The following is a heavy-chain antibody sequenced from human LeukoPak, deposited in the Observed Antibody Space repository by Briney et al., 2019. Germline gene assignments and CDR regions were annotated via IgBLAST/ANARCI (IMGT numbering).Heavy chain of an antibody. CDR2: ISGGGGNT. V-gene: IGHV3-23*01. CDR3: ARGSRDTIFLNWFDP. CDR1: GFTFSNYA. Sequence: HSGGSLRLSCAASGFTFSNYAMSWARQAPGKGLEWVSTISGGGGNTYYADSVKGRFTISRDNAKNSLYLQMNSLRDEDTAVYYCARGSRDTIFLNWFDPWGQGTLVTVSS. D-gene: IGHD3-3*01. J-gene: IGHJ5*02.